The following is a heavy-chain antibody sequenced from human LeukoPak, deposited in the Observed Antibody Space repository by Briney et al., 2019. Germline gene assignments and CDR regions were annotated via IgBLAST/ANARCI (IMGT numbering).Heavy chain of an antibody. CDR3: ARYNVLRFLEWLSPDGMDV. Sequence: GGSLRLSCAASGFTFDDYTMHWVRQAPGKGLEWVSLISWDGGSTYYADSVKGRFTISRDNAKNSLYLQMNSLRAEDTAVYYCARYNVLRFLEWLSPDGMDVWGQGTTVTVSS. J-gene: IGHJ6*02. CDR2: ISWDGGST. D-gene: IGHD3-3*01. V-gene: IGHV3-43*01. CDR1: GFTFDDYT.